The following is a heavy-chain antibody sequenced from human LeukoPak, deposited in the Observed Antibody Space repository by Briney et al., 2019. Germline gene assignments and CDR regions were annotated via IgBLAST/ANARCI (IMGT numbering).Heavy chain of an antibody. CDR1: GFPFSSYA. D-gene: IGHD1-1*01. J-gene: IGHJ4*02. CDR3: AEVDGRGTGMPY. CDR2: ITASSGGT. Sequence: PGGSLRLSCAASGFPFSSYAMGWVRQAPGRGLEWVSAITASSGGTYYADSVKGRFTISRDNSKNTLYLQMNSLRAEDTAVYYCAEVDGRGTGMPYWGQGTLVTVSS. V-gene: IGHV3-23*01.